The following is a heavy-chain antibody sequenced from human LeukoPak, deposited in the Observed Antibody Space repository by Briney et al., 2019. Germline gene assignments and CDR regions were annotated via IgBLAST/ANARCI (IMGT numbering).Heavy chain of an antibody. V-gene: IGHV4-38-2*02. Sequence: SETLSLTCTVSGYFISSGYYWGWIRQPPGKGLEWIGSIYHSGSTYYNPSLKSRVTISVDTSKNQFSLKLSSVTAADTAVYYCARVSSPLSATDYWGQGTLVTVSS. D-gene: IGHD3-16*02. CDR2: IYHSGST. CDR3: ARVSSPLSATDY. CDR1: GYFISSGYY. J-gene: IGHJ4*02.